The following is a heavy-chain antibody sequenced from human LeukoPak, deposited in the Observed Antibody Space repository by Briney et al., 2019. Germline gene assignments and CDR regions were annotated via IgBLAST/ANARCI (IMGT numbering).Heavy chain of an antibody. J-gene: IGHJ4*02. V-gene: IGHV1-2*02. D-gene: IGHD3-10*01. CDR1: GYTFTGYY. CDR2: INPNSGGT. CDR3: AREVNTMVRGVIGGYFDY. Sequence: GASVKVSCKASGYTFTGYYMHWVRQAPGQGLERKGWINPNSGGTNYAQKFQGRVTMTRDTSISTAYMELSRLRSDGTAVYYCAREVNTMVRGVIGGYFDYWGQGTLVTVPS.